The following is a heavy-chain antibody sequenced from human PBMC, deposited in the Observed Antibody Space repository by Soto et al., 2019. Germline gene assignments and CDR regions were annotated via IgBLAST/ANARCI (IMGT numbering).Heavy chain of an antibody. V-gene: IGHV4-30-4*01. Sequence: QVQLQESGPGLVKPSQTLSLTCTVSGGSISSGDYYWSWIRQPPGKGLEWIGYMYYSGSTYYNPSHKSRVTVSVDTSKNQFTLTLCSVAAADTAVYYCARGDCSGGSCHSSGSDYWGQGTLVTVSS. CDR2: MYYSGST. CDR1: GGSISSGDYY. CDR3: ARGDCSGGSCHSSGSDY. J-gene: IGHJ4*02. D-gene: IGHD2-15*01.